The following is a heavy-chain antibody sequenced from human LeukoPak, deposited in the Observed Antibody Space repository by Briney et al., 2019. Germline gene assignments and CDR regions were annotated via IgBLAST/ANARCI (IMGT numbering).Heavy chain of an antibody. CDR2: IYPGDSDT. Sequence: GESLKISCKGSGYSFTSYWIGRVRQMPGKGLEWMGIIYPGDSDTRYSPSFQGQVTISADKSISTAYLQWSSLKASDTAMYYCARSAGTNYYYYYMDVWGKGTTVTVSS. CDR1: GYSFTSYW. J-gene: IGHJ6*03. CDR3: ARSAGTNYYYYYMDV. D-gene: IGHD6-19*01. V-gene: IGHV5-51*01.